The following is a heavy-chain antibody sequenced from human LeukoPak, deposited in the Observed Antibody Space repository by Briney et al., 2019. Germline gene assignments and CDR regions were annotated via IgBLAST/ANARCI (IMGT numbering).Heavy chain of an antibody. CDR2: ISYDGSNK. D-gene: IGHD3-10*01. V-gene: IGHV3-30*18. CDR1: GFTFSNYG. CDR3: AKDQGTVYGAGNEGTDV. Sequence: GGSLRLSCAVSGFTFSNYGMHWVRQAPGKGLELVAVISYDGSNKYFGDSVKGRFTISRDIFENTLFLQMNSLRVEDTAVYYCAKDQGTVYGAGNEGTDVWGQGTTVTVSS. J-gene: IGHJ6*02.